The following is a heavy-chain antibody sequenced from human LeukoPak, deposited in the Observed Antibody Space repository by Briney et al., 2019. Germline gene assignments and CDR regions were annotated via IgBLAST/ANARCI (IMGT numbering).Heavy chain of an antibody. V-gene: IGHV1-69*13. J-gene: IGHJ6*03. CDR1: GYTFTSYG. Sequence: SVKVSCKASGYTFTSYGISWVRQAPGQGLEWMGGIIPIFGTANYAQKFQGRVTITADGSTSTAYMELSSLRSEDTAVYYCARGAVYYYMDVWGKGTTVTVSS. CDR3: ARGAVYYYMDV. CDR2: IIPIFGTA.